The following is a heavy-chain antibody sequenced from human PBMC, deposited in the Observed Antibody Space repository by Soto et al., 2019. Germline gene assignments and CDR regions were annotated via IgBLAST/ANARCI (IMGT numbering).Heavy chain of an antibody. CDR2: IYYSGST. V-gene: IGHV4-61*01. CDR1: GGSINSDYYH. Sequence: SETLSLTCTVSGGSINSDYYHWTWIRQSPGKGLEWIGYIYYSGSTNYNPSLKSRVTISVDTSKNQFSLKLSSVTAADTAVYYCARGVKDYIWGSYRSNWFDPWGQGTLVTVSS. J-gene: IGHJ5*02. CDR3: ARGVKDYIWGSYRSNWFDP. D-gene: IGHD3-16*02.